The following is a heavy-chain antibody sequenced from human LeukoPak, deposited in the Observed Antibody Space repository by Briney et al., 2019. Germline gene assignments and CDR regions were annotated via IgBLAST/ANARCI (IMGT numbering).Heavy chain of an antibody. V-gene: IGHV3-23*01. CDR2: ISGSGGST. J-gene: IGHJ4*02. Sequence: GGSLRLSCAASGFTFSSYAMSWVRQAPGKGLEWVSAISGSGGSTFYVDSVKGRFTISRDNSKNTLYLQMNSLRAEDTAVYYCAKQYGEWTLYFFDYWGQGTLVTVSS. D-gene: IGHD3-10*01. CDR3: AKQYGEWTLYFFDY. CDR1: GFTFSSYA.